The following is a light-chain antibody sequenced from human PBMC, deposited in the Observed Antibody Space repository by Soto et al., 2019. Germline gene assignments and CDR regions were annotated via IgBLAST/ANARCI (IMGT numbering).Light chain of an antibody. Sequence: EIVLTQSPATLSLSPGERASLSCRASQSVSSYLAWYQQKPGQAPRLLIYDASNRAAGLPARFSGSGSGTDFTLTISSLEPEDFAVYYCQQRSNWSLTFGGGTKVEIK. V-gene: IGKV3-11*01. CDR2: DAS. J-gene: IGKJ4*01. CDR1: QSVSSY. CDR3: QQRSNWSLT.